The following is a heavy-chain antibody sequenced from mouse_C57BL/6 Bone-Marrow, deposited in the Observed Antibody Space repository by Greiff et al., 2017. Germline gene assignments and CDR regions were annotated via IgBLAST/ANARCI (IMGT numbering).Heavy chain of an antibody. CDR3: AREGLLTWFAY. CDR1: GSTFTDYY. D-gene: IGHD1-1*01. Sequence: VQLQQSGAELVRPGASVKLSCKASGSTFTDYYINWVKQRPGQGLEWIARIYPGSGNTYYNEKFKGKATLTAEKSSSTAYMQLSSLTSEDSAVYFCAREGLLTWFAYWGQGTLVTVSA. CDR2: IYPGSGNT. J-gene: IGHJ3*01. V-gene: IGHV1-76*01.